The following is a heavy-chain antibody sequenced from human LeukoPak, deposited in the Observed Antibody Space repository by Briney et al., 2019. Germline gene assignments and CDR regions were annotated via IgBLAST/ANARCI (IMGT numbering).Heavy chain of an antibody. Sequence: PGGSLRLSCAAFGFTFSSYAMHWVRQAPGKGLEWVAVVWYDGSKTYSADSVKGRITISRDDSKNTLYLQMNSLRAEDTAVYYCARGVDYYDSGGTIYYWGQGTLVTVSS. CDR2: VWYDGSKT. D-gene: IGHD3-22*01. V-gene: IGHV3-33*01. CDR3: ARGVDYYDSGGTIYY. CDR1: GFTFSSYA. J-gene: IGHJ4*02.